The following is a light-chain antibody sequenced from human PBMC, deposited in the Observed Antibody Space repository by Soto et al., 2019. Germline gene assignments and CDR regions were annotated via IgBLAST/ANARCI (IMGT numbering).Light chain of an antibody. CDR1: TIGSKS. CDR2: YDS. V-gene: IGLV3-21*04. Sequence: SYELTQPPSVSVAPGTTARITCGGTTIGSKSVHWYQQKPGQAPVLVIYYDSDRPSGIPERFSGSNSGNTATLTISRVEAGDEADYYCQVWDSSSDHVVFGGGTKLTVL. CDR3: QVWDSSSDHVV. J-gene: IGLJ2*01.